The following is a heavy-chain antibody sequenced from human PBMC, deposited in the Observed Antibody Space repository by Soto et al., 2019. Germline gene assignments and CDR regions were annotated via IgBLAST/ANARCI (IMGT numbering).Heavy chain of an antibody. Sequence: EVQLLESGGGLVQPGGSLRLSCAASGFTLSSYAMSWVRQAPGKGLEGVSVINNSGGDTYYADSVKGRFAISRDSTKNMLYLQTNSLRAEDTAVCYCVRVSDSRGSIFGSCDLGGRGTLVTVSS. CDR3: VRVSDSRGSIFGSCDL. CDR1: GFTLSSYA. J-gene: IGHJ2*01. V-gene: IGHV3-23*01. CDR2: INNSGGDT. D-gene: IGHD3-10*02.